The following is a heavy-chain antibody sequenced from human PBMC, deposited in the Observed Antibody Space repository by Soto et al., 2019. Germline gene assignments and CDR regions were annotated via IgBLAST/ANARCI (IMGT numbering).Heavy chain of an antibody. D-gene: IGHD1-26*01. CDR2: ISGSGGTT. CDR1: GFTFNTYA. CDR3: AKGLVGGSLYYFDY. V-gene: IGHV3-23*01. Sequence: GSLRRAGAAAGFTFNTYAMTWVLQAPGKGLEWVSAISGSGGTTYYADSVKGRVTISRDNSKNTLFLEMNSLRADDTAVYYCAKGLVGGSLYYFDYWGQGTPVTVSS. J-gene: IGHJ4*02.